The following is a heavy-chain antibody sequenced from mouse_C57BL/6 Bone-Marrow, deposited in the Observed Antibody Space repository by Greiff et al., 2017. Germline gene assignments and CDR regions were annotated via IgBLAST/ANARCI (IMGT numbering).Heavy chain of an antibody. Sequence: QVQLQQPGTELVKPGASVKLSCKASGYTFTSYWMHWVKQRPGQGLEWIGNINPSNGGTNYNEKFKSKATLTVDKSSSTAYMQLRRLTSEDSAVYDCARGRGLQYSLIDYWGQGTLVTVSA. D-gene: IGHD6-1*01. CDR2: INPSNGGT. CDR1: GYTFTSYW. CDR3: ARGRGLQYSLIDY. V-gene: IGHV1-53*01. J-gene: IGHJ3*01.